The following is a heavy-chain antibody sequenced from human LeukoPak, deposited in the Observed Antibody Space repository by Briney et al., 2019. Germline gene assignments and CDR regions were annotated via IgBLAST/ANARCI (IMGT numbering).Heavy chain of an antibody. CDR2: INWNSVHI. CDR3: SKFRPDRYIDP. Sequence: GWSLRLSCTASGFYFDDYDINWVRQAPGKGLEWVSGINWNSVHIGYADSVKGRFTISRDSAQTSVHLQMYSLRPEDTGLYYFSKFRPDRYIDPWGQGTLVTVST. D-gene: IGHD1-1*01. CDR1: GFYFDDYD. V-gene: IGHV3-9*01. J-gene: IGHJ5*02.